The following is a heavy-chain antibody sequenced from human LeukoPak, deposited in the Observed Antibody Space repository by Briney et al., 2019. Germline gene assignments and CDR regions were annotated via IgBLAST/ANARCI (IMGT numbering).Heavy chain of an antibody. CDR1: GGSISSYY. V-gene: IGHV4-4*07. J-gene: IGHJ4*02. CDR2: IYISGST. D-gene: IGHD3-3*01. CDR3: ARGGIITIFGVVTHFDY. Sequence: PSETLSLTCTVSGGSISSYYWSWIRQPAGKGLEWIGRIYISGSTNYNPSLKSRVTMSVDTSKNQFSLKLSSVTAADTAVYYCARGGIITIFGVVTHFDYWGQGTLVTVSS.